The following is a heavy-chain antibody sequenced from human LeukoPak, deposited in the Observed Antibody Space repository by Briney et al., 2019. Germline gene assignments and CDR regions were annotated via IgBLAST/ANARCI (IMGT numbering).Heavy chain of an antibody. CDR1: GYIFTGYY. CDR2: INPKSGGT. V-gene: IGHV1-2*02. J-gene: IGHJ4*02. D-gene: IGHD3-10*01. CDR3: ARSRTGSGFLFDY. Sequence: ASVKVSCKASGYIFTGYYMHWVRQAPGQGPEWMGWINPKSGGTNYVQKFQGRVTMTRDTSISTAYMELSRLRSDDTAVYYCARSRTGSGFLFDYWGQGTLVTVSS.